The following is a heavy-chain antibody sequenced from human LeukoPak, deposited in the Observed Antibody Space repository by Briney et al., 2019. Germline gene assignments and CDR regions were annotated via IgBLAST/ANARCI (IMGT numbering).Heavy chain of an antibody. CDR1: AYSISTDYY. Sequence: SETLSLTCGVAAYSISTDYYWGWLRQPPGKGLEWIGNVHHSDSTYYYNPSPNSPFTISVYTSQNLFSLKLTSVTAADTAVYYCARIVYGDSGGYSDFWGQGTLVIVSS. J-gene: IGHJ4*02. D-gene: IGHD4-17*01. V-gene: IGHV4-38-2*01. CDR2: VHHSDSTY. CDR3: ARIVYGDSGGYSDF.